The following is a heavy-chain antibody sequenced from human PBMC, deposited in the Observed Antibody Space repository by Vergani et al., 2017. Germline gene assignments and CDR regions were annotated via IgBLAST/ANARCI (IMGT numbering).Heavy chain of an antibody. Sequence: QVQLQESGPGLVKPSETLTLTCDVSDSSIMTNPYWGWFRQSPGKGLEWIGCIPHSGDTHYNSSLKSRVSISIVSSSKFSLSLTSVTAADTAIYYFARHRGSGGFFPSSYFYGMDVWGHGTTVTVSS. J-gene: IGHJ6*02. CDR2: IPHSGDT. D-gene: IGHD3-10*01. V-gene: IGHV4-38-2*01. CDR1: DSSIMTNPY. CDR3: ARHRGSGGFFPSSYFYGMDV.